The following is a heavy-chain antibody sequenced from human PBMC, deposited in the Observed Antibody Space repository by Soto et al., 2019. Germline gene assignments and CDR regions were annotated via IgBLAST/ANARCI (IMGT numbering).Heavy chain of an antibody. D-gene: IGHD2-8*01. CDR2: IILALGTP. CDR1: GASFTNYA. J-gene: IGHJ5*02. Sequence: QVLLVQSGAEMKQPGSSVSVSCRASGASFTNYAFTWVRQAPGQGPEWLGGIILALGTPHYSQRFQGRLRVPADESSSTVYMELGSLRLDDTAVYYCGRYCTNTKCRGGYYLDLWGQGTLLTVSS. V-gene: IGHV1-69*01. CDR3: GRYCTNTKCRGGYYLDL.